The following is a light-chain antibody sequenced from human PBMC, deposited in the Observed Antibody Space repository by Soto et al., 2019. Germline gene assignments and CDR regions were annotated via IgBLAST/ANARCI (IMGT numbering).Light chain of an antibody. CDR1: SSNIGTGYD. V-gene: IGLV1-40*01. J-gene: IGLJ2*01. CDR2: GNS. CDR3: QSYDSNLSVV. Sequence: SVLTQPPSVSGAPGKRVTISCTGTSSNIGTGYDVHWYQQLPGTAPKLLIYGNSNRPSGVPDRFSGSKSGTSASLAITGLQAEDEADYYCQSYDSNLSVVFGGGANLTVL.